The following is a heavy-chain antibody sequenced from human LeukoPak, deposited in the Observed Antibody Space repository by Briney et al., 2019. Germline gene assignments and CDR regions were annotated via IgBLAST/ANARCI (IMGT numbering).Heavy chain of an antibody. D-gene: IGHD3-3*01. CDR2: VDPNSEGT. CDR3: ARVRFFYYGMDA. J-gene: IGHJ6*02. V-gene: IGHV1-2*02. Sequence: ASVKVSCKASGYTFTDCYIHWVRQVPGQGLEWMGWVDPNSEGTNYAQKFQGRVTMTRDTSISTAYMELSRLRSDDTAVYYCARVRFFYYGMDAWGQGTTVTVSS. CDR1: GYTFTDCY.